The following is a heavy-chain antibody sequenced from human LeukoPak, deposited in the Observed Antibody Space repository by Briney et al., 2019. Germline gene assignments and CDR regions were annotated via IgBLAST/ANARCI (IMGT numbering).Heavy chain of an antibody. CDR1: GFTFSDHY. J-gene: IGHJ6*02. Sequence: GGSLRLSCAASGFTFSDHYMSWIRQAPGKGLEWVSYISSGSSDTNYADSVKGRFTISRDNAKNSLYLQMNSLRVEHTAVYYCEIGHYGIGVWGQGTTVTVSS. CDR3: EIGHYGIGV. CDR2: ISSGSSDT. V-gene: IGHV3-11*05.